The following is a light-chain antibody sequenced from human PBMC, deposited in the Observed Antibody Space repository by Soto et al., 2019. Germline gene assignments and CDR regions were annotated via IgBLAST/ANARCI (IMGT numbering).Light chain of an antibody. CDR2: GAS. Sequence: EIVMTQSPATLSVSPGERATLSCRASQSVSSNLAWYQQKPGQAPRLLIYGASTRVTAIPARFSGSGSGTEFTLNISSLQSEDFAVYYCQQYNKWPPTFGQGTKVEIK. CDR1: QSVSSN. CDR3: QQYNKWPPT. V-gene: IGKV3-15*01. J-gene: IGKJ1*01.